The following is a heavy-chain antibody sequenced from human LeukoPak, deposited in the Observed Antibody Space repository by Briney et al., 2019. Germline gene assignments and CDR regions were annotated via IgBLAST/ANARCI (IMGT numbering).Heavy chain of an antibody. D-gene: IGHD2-2*01. J-gene: IGHJ4*02. CDR1: GFTFSHAW. CDR3: TADLPSSAAYAFDY. CDR2: IKSKINGGTT. Sequence: GGSLRLSCAASGFTFSHAWMSWVRQVPGKGLEWVGRIKSKINGGTTDYPATVKGRFTISRDDSQTTLYLQMNSLKTDDTAVYYCTADLPSSAAYAFDYWGQGTLVTVSS. V-gene: IGHV3-15*01.